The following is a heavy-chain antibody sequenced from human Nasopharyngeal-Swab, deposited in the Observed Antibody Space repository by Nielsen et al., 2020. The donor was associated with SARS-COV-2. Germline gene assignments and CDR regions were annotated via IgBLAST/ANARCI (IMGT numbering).Heavy chain of an antibody. CDR1: GGTFSSYA. CDR2: IIPIFGTA. J-gene: IGHJ3*02. CDR3: ARDGYGNGAFDI. D-gene: IGHD1-1*01. V-gene: IGHV1-69*13. Sequence: SVKASCKASGGTFSSYAISWVRQAPGQGLEWMGGIIPIFGTANYAQKFQGRVTITADESTSTAYMELSSLRSEDTAVYYCARDGYGNGAFDIWGQGTMVTVSS.